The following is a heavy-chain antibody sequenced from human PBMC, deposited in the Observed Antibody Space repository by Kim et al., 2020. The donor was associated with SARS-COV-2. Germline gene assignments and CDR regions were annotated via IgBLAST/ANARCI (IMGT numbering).Heavy chain of an antibody. CDR1: GFTFSSYS. CDR3: ARVREYSSSWYGYYGMDV. V-gene: IGHV3-21*01. CDR2: ISSSSSYI. Sequence: GGSLRLSCAASGFTFSSYSMNWVRQAPGKGLEWVSSISSSSSYIYYADSVKGRFTISRDNAKNSLYLQMNSLRAEDTAVYYCARVREYSSSWYGYYGMDVWGQGTTVTVSS. J-gene: IGHJ6*02. D-gene: IGHD6-13*01.